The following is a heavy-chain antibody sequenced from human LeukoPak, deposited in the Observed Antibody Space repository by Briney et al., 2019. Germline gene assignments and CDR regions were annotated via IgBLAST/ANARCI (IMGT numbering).Heavy chain of an antibody. CDR3: ASTSSGYYPTIDY. Sequence: SETLSLTCTVSGGSISISSFYWGWIRQPPGKGLEWIGSIYYRGSTYYNPSLKSRVTISVDTSKNQFSLKLSSVTAADTAVYYCASTSSGYYPTIDYWGQGTLVTVSS. V-gene: IGHV4-39*07. CDR1: GGSISISSFY. D-gene: IGHD3-22*01. J-gene: IGHJ4*02. CDR2: IYYRGST.